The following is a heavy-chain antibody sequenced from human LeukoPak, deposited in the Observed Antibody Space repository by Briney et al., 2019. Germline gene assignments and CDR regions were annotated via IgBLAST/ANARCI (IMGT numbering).Heavy chain of an antibody. D-gene: IGHD1-26*01. J-gene: IGHJ4*02. CDR2: IYHSGST. Sequence: SETLSLTCTVSGYSISSGYYWGWIRQPPGKGLEWIGSIYHSGSTYYNPSLKSRVTISVDTSKNQFSLKLSSVTAAGTAVYYCARVGARTDYWGQGTLVTVSS. CDR1: GYSISSGYY. CDR3: ARVGARTDY. V-gene: IGHV4-38-2*02.